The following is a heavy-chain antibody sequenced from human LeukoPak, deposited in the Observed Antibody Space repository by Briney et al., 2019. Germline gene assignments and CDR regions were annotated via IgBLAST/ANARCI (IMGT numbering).Heavy chain of an antibody. J-gene: IGHJ4*02. CDR1: GFSFSNYG. D-gene: IGHD3-16*01. CDR2: IWYDGSNK. V-gene: IGHV3-33*01. Sequence: GGSLRLSCAAPGFSFSNYGMHWVRQAPGKGLEWVAVIWYDGSNKYYADSVKGRFTISRDNSKNTLYVQMSSLRAEDTAVYYCARSNNGGWGYCDYWGQGSLVTVSS. CDR3: ARSNNGGWGYCDY.